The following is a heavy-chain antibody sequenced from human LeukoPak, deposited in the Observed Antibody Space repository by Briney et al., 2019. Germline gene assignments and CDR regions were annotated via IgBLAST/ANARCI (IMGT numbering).Heavy chain of an antibody. V-gene: IGHV3-30*03. CDR1: GFTLSSYD. CDR2: ISYDGSNK. D-gene: IGHD1-1*01. CDR3: VRYGRRANDQPFDV. Sequence: GGSLRLSCAASGFTLSSYDIHWVRQAPGKGLEWVAVISYDGSNKHYADSVKGRFTISRDNSKNTLYLQMNSLRAEDTAVYYCVRYGRRANDQPFDVWGQGTMVTVSS. J-gene: IGHJ3*01.